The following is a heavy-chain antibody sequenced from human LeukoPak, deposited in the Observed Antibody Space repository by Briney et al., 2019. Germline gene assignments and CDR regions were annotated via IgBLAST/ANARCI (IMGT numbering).Heavy chain of an antibody. J-gene: IGHJ6*02. V-gene: IGHV3-53*01. CDR3: ARVAAGRAYYHYGMDV. Sequence: GGSLRLSCAAFGFTVRSDDMNWVRQAPGKGLEWVSILDSDGSPSYADSVKGRFTISRDNSKNTLDLQMNSLRAEDTAVYYCARVAAGRAYYHYGMDVWGQGTTVTVSS. CDR1: GFTVRSDD. CDR2: LDSDGSP. D-gene: IGHD6-13*01.